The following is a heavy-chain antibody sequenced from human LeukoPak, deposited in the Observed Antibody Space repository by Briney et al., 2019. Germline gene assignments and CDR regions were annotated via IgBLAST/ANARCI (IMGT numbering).Heavy chain of an antibody. J-gene: IGHJ6*02. CDR3: ARTTVTTAIGGLYYYYYGMDV. V-gene: IGHV3-21*01. D-gene: IGHD4-17*01. CDR1: GFTFSSYS. CDR2: ISSSSSYI. Sequence: GGSLRLSCAASGFTFSSYSMNWVRQAPGKGLEWVSSISSSSSYIYYADSVKGRFTISRDNAKNSLYLQMNSLRAEDTAVYYCARTTVTTAIGGLYYYYYGMDVWGQGTTVTVSS.